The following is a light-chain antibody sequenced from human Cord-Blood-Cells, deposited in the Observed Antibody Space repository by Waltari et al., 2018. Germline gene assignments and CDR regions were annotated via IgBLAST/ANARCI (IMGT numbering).Light chain of an antibody. V-gene: IGKV1-39*01. CDR2: AAS. J-gene: IGKJ4*01. CDR1: QSISSY. CDR3: QQSYSTPLT. Sequence: DIQMTQSPSSLSASGGDRVTITCRASQSISSYLNWYQHKPGKAPKLLIYAASSLQSGVPSRFSGSGSGTDFTLTISSLQPEDFATYYCQQSYSTPLTFGGGTKVEIK.